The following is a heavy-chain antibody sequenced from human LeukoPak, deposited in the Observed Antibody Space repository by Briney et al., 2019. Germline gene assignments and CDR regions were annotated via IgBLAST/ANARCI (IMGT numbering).Heavy chain of an antibody. D-gene: IGHD3-10*01. CDR3: ARGELLLDY. CDR1: GGSFSGYY. CDR2: INHSGST. J-gene: IGHJ4*02. Sequence: SETLSLTCAVYGGSFSGYYWSWIRQPPGKGLEWIGEINHSGSTNYNPSLKSRVTISVDTSKNQFSLKLSSVTAADTAVYYCARGELLLDYWGQGTLVTVPS. V-gene: IGHV4-34*01.